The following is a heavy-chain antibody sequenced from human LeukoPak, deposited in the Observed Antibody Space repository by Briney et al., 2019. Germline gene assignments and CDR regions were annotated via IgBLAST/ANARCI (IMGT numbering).Heavy chain of an antibody. V-gene: IGHV4-34*01. J-gene: IGHJ5*02. CDR3: ARGGRGYSYGENH. Sequence: PSETLSLTCAVYGGSFSGYYWSWIRQPPGKGLEWIGEINHSGSTNYNPSLKSRVTISADTSKNQFSLKLSSVTAADTAVYYCARGGRGYSYGENHWGQGTLVTVSS. CDR2: INHSGST. CDR1: GGSFSGYY. D-gene: IGHD5-18*01.